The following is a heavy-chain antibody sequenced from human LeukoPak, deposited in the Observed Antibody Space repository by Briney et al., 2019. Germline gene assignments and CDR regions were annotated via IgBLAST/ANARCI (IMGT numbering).Heavy chain of an antibody. Sequence: KPSETLSLTCTVSGGSISSYYWSWIRQPPGKGLEWIGYIYYSGSTNYNPSLKSRVTISVDTSKNQFSLKLSSVTAADTAVYYCTRLGRDGYNFGRYYFERWGQGTLVTVSS. J-gene: IGHJ4*02. CDR2: IYYSGST. V-gene: IGHV4-59*08. CDR1: GGSISSYY. CDR3: TRLGRDGYNFGRYYFER. D-gene: IGHD5-24*01.